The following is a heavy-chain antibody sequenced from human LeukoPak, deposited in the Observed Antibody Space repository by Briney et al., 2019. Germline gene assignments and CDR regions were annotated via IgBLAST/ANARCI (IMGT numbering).Heavy chain of an antibody. CDR3: ARGGPEYYYGSGSYYNGGDY. V-gene: IGHV3-43*02. J-gene: IGHJ4*02. CDR2: ISGDDGST. Sequence: GGSLRLSCAASGFTFDDYAMHWVRQAPGRGLEWVSLISGDDGSTYYADSVKGRFTISRDNAKNSLYLQMNSLRAEDTAVYYCARGGPEYYYGSGSYYNGGDYWGQGTLVTVSS. D-gene: IGHD3-10*01. CDR1: GFTFDDYA.